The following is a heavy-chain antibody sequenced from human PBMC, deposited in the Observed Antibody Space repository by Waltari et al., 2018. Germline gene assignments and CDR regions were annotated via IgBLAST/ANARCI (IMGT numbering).Heavy chain of an antibody. D-gene: IGHD6-13*01. V-gene: IGHV6-1*01. J-gene: IGHJ4*02. CDR1: GDSVSVNSAAA. CDR2: TYYRSKWSN. Sequence: QVQLQQSGPGLVKPSQTLSLTCAVSGDSVSVNSAAAWNWIRQSPSRGLEWLGRTYYRSKWSNEYAVSGRSRITINPDTSKNQVSLHLNSVTPEDTAVYYCARGSSSSFDSWGQGILVTVSS. CDR3: ARGSSSSFDS.